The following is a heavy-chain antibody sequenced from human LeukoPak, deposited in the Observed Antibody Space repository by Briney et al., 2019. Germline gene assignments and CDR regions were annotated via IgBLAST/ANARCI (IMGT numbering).Heavy chain of an antibody. Sequence: GGSLRLSCAASGFTFSSYSMNWVRQAPGKGLEWVSSISRSSSYIYYADSVKGRFTISRDNAKNSLYLQMNSLRAEDTAVYYCARDRGYGYGQPFDYWGQGTLVTVSS. J-gene: IGHJ4*02. D-gene: IGHD5-18*01. CDR1: GFTFSSYS. V-gene: IGHV3-21*01. CDR3: ARDRGYGYGQPFDY. CDR2: ISRSSSYI.